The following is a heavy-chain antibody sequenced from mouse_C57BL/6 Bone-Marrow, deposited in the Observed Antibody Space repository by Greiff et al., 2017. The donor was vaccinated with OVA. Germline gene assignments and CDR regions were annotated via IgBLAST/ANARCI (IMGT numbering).Heavy chain of an antibody. CDR1: GFTFSDYG. J-gene: IGHJ4*01. CDR3: ARDGYYDYYAMDY. V-gene: IGHV5-15*01. Sequence: EVKLVESGGGLVQPGGSLKLSCAASGFTFSDYGMAWVRQAPRKGPEWVAFISNLAYSIYYADTVTGRFTISRENAKNTLYLEMSSLRYEDTAMYYCARDGYYDYYAMDYWGQGTSVTVSS. D-gene: IGHD2-3*01. CDR2: ISNLAYSI.